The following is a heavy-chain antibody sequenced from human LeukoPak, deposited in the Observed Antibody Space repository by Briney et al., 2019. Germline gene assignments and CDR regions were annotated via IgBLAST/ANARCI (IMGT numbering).Heavy chain of an antibody. CDR1: GFTFSSYA. CDR2: IHTSGST. CDR3: ANSYDGKIVPFDN. D-gene: IGHD4-23*01. Sequence: GSLRLSCEASGFTFSSYALTWVRQAPGKGPEWIAYIHTSGSTNYNPAFKSRVTLSVDTSKSQFSLRLNSVTASDTAVYYCANSYDGKIVPFDNWGQGTLVTVSS. V-gene: IGHV4-4*09. J-gene: IGHJ4*02.